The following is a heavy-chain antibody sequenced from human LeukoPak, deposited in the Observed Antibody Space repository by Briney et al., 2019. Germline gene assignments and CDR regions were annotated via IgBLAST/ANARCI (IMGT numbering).Heavy chain of an antibody. CDR2: IYYSGST. Sequence: PSETLSLTCTVSGGSISSYYWSWIRQPPGKGLEWIGYIYYSGSTNYNPSLKSRVTISVDTSKDQFSLKLSSVTAADTAVYYCARSGPSGVYYFDCWGQGTLVTVSS. CDR1: GGSISSYY. CDR3: ARSGPSGVYYFDC. D-gene: IGHD1-26*01. J-gene: IGHJ4*02. V-gene: IGHV4-59*08.